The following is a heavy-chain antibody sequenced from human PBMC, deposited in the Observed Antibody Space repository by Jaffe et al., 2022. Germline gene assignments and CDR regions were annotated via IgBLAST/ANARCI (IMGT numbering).Heavy chain of an antibody. D-gene: IGHD3-10*01. Sequence: QVQLQESGPGLVKPSETLSLTCAVSGYSISSGYYWGWIRQPPGKGLEWIGSIYHSGSTYYNPSLKSRVTISVDTSKNQFSLKLSSVTAADTAVYYCARARVTYYFDYWGQGTLVTVSS. CDR1: GYSISSGYY. J-gene: IGHJ4*02. CDR3: ARARVTYYFDY. V-gene: IGHV4-38-2*01. CDR2: IYHSGST.